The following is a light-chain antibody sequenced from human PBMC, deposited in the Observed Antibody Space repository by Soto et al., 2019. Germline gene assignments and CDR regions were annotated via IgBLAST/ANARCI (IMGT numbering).Light chain of an antibody. V-gene: IGKV3-15*01. J-gene: IGKJ2*01. CDR2: GAF. CDR3: LQYKNRPPYT. CDR1: QSVSSN. Sequence: EIVMTQSPATLSVSPGERVTLSCRASQSVSSNLAWYQQKPGQAPRLLIYGAFTRATGIPARFSGSGSGTEFSLTISSLQSEDFAVYYCLQYKNRPPYTFGQGTKLEIK.